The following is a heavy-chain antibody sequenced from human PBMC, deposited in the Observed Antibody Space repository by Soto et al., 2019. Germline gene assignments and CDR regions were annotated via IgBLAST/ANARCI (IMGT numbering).Heavy chain of an antibody. J-gene: IGHJ4*02. CDR1: GFTFSSYA. CDR3: AKDTYYDFWSGYFDY. D-gene: IGHD3-3*01. V-gene: IGHV3-23*01. CDR2: ISGSGGST. Sequence: GGSLRLSCAASGFTFSSYAMSWVRQAPGKGLEWVSAISGSGGSTYYADSVKGRFTISRDNSKNTLYLQMNSLRAEDTCVYYCAKDTYYDFWSGYFDYWGQGTLVTVSS.